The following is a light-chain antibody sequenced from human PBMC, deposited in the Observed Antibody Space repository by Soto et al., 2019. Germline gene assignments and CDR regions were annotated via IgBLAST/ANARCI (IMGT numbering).Light chain of an antibody. V-gene: IGLV2-14*01. CDR1: RSDVGGYNY. CDR2: EVS. J-gene: IGLJ2*01. Sequence: QSALTQPASVSGSPGQSITISCIGTRSDVGGYNYVSWYQQHPGKAPKLMLYEVSNRPSGVSNRFSGSKSGNTASLTISGLQPEDEADYYCSSYTRSTTEVFGGGTKLTVL. CDR3: SSYTRSTTEV.